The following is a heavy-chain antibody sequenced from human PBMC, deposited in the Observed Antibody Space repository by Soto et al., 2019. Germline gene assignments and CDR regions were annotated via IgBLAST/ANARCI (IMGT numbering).Heavy chain of an antibody. Sequence: QVQLQESGPGLVKPSQTLSLTCTVSGGSISSGDYYWTWIRQPPGKGLEWIGHIYYSGTTHYNPYLQSRLTISVDTSKHHFSLKLSSVTAADTAVYYCARDQRHYGDYDGLAYWGQGTLVTVSS. CDR2: IYYSGTT. CDR1: GGSISSGDYY. V-gene: IGHV4-30-4*01. CDR3: ARDQRHYGDYDGLAY. J-gene: IGHJ4*02. D-gene: IGHD4-17*01.